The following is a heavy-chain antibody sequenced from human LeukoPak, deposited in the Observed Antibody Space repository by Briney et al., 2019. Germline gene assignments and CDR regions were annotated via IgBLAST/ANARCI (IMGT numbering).Heavy chain of an antibody. CDR1: GYTFTNFY. CDR2: INPSGGAA. D-gene: IGHD6-13*01. Sequence: ASVKVSCTASGYTFTNFYMRWVRQAPGQGLEWVGIINPSGGAASYAQKLQGRVAMTRDTSTNTVYMELSSLRSEDTAVYYCVWGLTIAAWGQGALVTVSS. J-gene: IGHJ4*02. CDR3: VWGLTIAA. V-gene: IGHV1-46*04.